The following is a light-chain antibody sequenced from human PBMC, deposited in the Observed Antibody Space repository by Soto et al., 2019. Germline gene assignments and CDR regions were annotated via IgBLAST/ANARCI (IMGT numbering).Light chain of an antibody. CDR3: QSYVSRLSGGV. J-gene: IGLJ3*02. V-gene: IGLV1-40*01. Sequence: QSVLTQPPSVSGAPGQKVTISCTRSSSNIGAAFDVHWYQHLPGTAPKLLIYGNNNRPSGFPDPFSVSKSGTSAPLAITGLQAGDVADCCCQSYVSRLSGGVLGGGTQLPAL. CDR2: GNN. CDR1: SSNIGAAFD.